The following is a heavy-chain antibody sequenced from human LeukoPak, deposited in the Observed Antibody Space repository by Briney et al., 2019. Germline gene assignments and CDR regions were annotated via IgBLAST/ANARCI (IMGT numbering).Heavy chain of an antibody. J-gene: IGHJ5*02. CDR3: ATTGYCSSTSCSNWFDP. Sequence: ASVKVSCKVSGYTLTELSMHWVRQAPGKGLEWMGGFDSEDGETIYAQKFQGRVTMTEDTSTDTAYMELSSLRSEDTAVYYCATTGYCSSTSCSNWFDPWGQGTLVTVSS. CDR2: FDSEDGET. CDR1: GYTLTELS. D-gene: IGHD2-2*01. V-gene: IGHV1-24*01.